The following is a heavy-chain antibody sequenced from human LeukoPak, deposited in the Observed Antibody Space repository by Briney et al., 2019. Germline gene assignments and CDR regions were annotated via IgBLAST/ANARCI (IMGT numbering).Heavy chain of an antibody. D-gene: IGHD3-22*01. V-gene: IGHV4-59*01. CDR2: IYYSGST. Sequence: SETLSLTCTVSVGSISRYYWSWIRQPPGKGLEWIWYIYYSGSTNYNPSLKSRVTISVDTSKNQFSLKLSSVTAADTAVYYCARDYYDSSGYYYDDAFDIWGQGTMVTVSS. CDR1: VGSISRYY. J-gene: IGHJ3*02. CDR3: ARDYYDSSGYYYDDAFDI.